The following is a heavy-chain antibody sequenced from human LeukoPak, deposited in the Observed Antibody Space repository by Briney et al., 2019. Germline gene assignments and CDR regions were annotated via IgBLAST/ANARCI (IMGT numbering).Heavy chain of an antibody. V-gene: IGHV1-69*04. CDR2: IIPILGIA. CDR3: ALSTINVFGPIAAAGTYDYYYGVDV. CDR1: GGTFSSYA. Sequence: SVKVSCKASGGTFSSYAISWVRQAPGQGLEWMGRIIPILGIANYAQKFQGRVTITADKSTSTAYMELSSLRSEDTAVYYCALSTINVFGPIAAAGTYDYYYGVDVWGQGTTVTVSS. D-gene: IGHD6-13*01. J-gene: IGHJ6*02.